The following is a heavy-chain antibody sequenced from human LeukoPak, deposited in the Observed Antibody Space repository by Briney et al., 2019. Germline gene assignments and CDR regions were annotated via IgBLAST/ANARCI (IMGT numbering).Heavy chain of an antibody. CDR2: IYHSGST. J-gene: IGHJ5*02. CDR3: ARGSGTYFRTYFDP. D-gene: IGHD3-10*01. Sequence: SEILSLTCTVSGYSISSGFYWGWIRQPPGRGLEWIGSIYHSGSTSYNPSLKSRVTISVDTSKNQFSLNLSSLTAADTAIYYCARGSGTYFRTYFDPWGQGTLVTVSS. CDR1: GYSISSGFY. V-gene: IGHV4-38-2*02.